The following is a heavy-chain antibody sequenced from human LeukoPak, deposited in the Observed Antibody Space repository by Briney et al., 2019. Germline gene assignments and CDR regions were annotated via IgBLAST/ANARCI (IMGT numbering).Heavy chain of an antibody. J-gene: IGHJ5*02. CDR3: ARGPYYYDSSGYYNWFDP. D-gene: IGHD3-22*01. Sequence: PSETLSLTCNVSGDSISRGGYSWSWIRQPPGTGLEWIGYIYHSGSTYYNPSLKSRVTRSVDRYTHPFSLTLSSVTVADPAVYYCARGPYYYDSSGYYNWFDPWGQGNLVTVSS. V-gene: IGHV4-30-2*01. CDR1: GDSISRGGYS. CDR2: IYHSGST.